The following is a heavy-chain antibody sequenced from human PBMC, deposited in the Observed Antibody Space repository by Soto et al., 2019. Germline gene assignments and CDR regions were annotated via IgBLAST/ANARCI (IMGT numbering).Heavy chain of an antibody. CDR3: AMGGYYFYMGV. D-gene: IGHD1-26*01. V-gene: IGHV4-4*02. J-gene: IGHJ6*03. CDR1: GGSISISNW. Sequence: QVQLQESGPGLVKPSETLSLTCAVSGGSISISNWWSWVRQTPGKGLEWIGPIHHSGSTNYSPSLTSRLTISVDKSKIQFSLKTNSVNAADTAVYYCAMGGYYFYMGVWCKGTTVTVSS. CDR2: IHHSGST.